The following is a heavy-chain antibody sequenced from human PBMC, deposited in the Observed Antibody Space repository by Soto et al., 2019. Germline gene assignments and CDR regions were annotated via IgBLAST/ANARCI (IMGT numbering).Heavy chain of an antibody. J-gene: IGHJ4*02. CDR3: ARGSSSGWYGEFDY. Sequence: SETLSLTCTVSGGSISSYYWSWIRQPAGKGLEWIGRIYTSGSTNYNPPLKSRVTMSVDTSKNQFSLKLSSVTAADTAVYYCARGSSSGWYGEFDYWGQGTLVTVSS. V-gene: IGHV4-4*07. CDR2: IYTSGST. D-gene: IGHD6-19*01. CDR1: GGSISSYY.